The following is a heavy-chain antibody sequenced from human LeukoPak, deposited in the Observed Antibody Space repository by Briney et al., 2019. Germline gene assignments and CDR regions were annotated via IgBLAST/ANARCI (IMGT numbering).Heavy chain of an antibody. V-gene: IGHV3-23*01. CDR3: AKDGIAAPPG. Sequence: ETLSLTCAVYGGSFSGYYWSWIRQPPGKGLEWVSAISGSGGSTYYADSVKGRFTISRDNSKNTLYLQMNSLRAEDTAVYYCAKDGIAAPPGWGQGTLVTVSS. CDR1: GGSFSGYY. D-gene: IGHD6-6*01. J-gene: IGHJ4*02. CDR2: ISGSGGST.